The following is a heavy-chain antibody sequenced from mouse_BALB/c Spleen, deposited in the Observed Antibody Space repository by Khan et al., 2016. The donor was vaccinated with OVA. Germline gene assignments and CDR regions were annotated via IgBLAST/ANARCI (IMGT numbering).Heavy chain of an antibody. J-gene: IGHJ3*01. V-gene: IGHV5-9*02. CDR1: GFAFISYD. Sequence: EVELVESGGGLVKPGGSLKLSCAASGFAFISYDMSWVRQTPEKRLVWVATISSGGSYSYYPDSVKGRFTISRDIDRKTLYLQMSSLRSEDTAFYYCARPSYYGNPWFTYGGQGTLVTVSA. CDR3: ARPSYYGNPWFTY. D-gene: IGHD2-10*01. CDR2: ISSGGSYS.